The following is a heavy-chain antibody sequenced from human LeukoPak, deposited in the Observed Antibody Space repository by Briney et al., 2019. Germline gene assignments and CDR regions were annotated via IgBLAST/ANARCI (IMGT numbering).Heavy chain of an antibody. CDR2: INHSGST. CDR3: ARDETTPLPGAY. J-gene: IGHJ4*02. V-gene: IGHV4-34*01. D-gene: IGHD4-17*01. Sequence: PSETLSLTCAVYGGSFSGYYWNWLRQPPGKGLEWIGEINHSGSTHYNPSLQSRVTMSVDTSKSQFCMKLSSVTAADTAVYYCARDETTPLPGAYWGQGTLVTVSP. CDR1: GGSFSGYY.